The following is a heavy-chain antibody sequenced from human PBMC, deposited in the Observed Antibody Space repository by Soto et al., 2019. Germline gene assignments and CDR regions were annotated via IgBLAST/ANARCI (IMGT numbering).Heavy chain of an antibody. CDR3: ARSATTWYSSSWSSYGMDV. Sequence: QVQLQQWGAVLLKPSETLSLTCAVYGGSFSGYYWSWIRQPPGKGREWIGEINHSGSTNYNPSLKSRVTISVDTSKNQFSLKLSSVTAADTAVYYCARSATTWYSSSWSSYGMDVWGQGTTVTVSS. V-gene: IGHV4-34*01. CDR1: GGSFSGYY. D-gene: IGHD6-13*01. J-gene: IGHJ6*02. CDR2: INHSGST.